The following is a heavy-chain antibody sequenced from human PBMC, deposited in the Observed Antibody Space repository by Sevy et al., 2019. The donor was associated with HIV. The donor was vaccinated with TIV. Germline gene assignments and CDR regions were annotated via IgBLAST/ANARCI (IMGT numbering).Heavy chain of an antibody. CDR3: AKRPSLFYLLDY. CDR2: ISYDGSKK. CDR1: GFTFSNYG. V-gene: IGHV3-30*18. D-gene: IGHD3-3*01. J-gene: IGHJ4*02. Sequence: GGSLRLSCAASGFTFSNYGMHWVRQAPGKGLEWVAVISYDGSKKYYADSVKGRFTISRDSSKNTQYLQMNSLGTEDTAVYYCAKRPSLFYLLDYWGQGTLVTVSS.